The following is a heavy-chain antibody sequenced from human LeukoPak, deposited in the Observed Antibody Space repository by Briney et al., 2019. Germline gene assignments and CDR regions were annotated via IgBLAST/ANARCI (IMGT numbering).Heavy chain of an antibody. CDR1: GFTFSDYY. CDR2: IYSGGST. V-gene: IGHV3-66*01. J-gene: IGHJ3*02. D-gene: IGHD6-6*01. CDR3: ASYRYGSSFAFDI. Sequence: PGGSLRLSCAAPGFTFSDYYMSWVRQAPGKGLEWVSIIYSGGSTYYADSVKGRFTISRDNSKNTLYLQMNSLRAEDTAVYYCASYRYGSSFAFDIWGQGTMVTVSS.